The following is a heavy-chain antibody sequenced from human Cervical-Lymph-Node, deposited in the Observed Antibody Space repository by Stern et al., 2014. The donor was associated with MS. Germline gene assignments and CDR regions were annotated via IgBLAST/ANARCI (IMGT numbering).Heavy chain of an antibody. CDR2: SRSTGNNL. CDR1: GFLFSDYY. V-gene: IGHV3-11*01. CDR3: ARQAVGAVFDL. J-gene: IGHJ4*02. Sequence: VQLVESGGALVKPGGSLRLSCAASGFLFSDYYMSWIRQAPGKGLQWLSDSRSTGNNLYYADSLKGRFTISRDNAKNSLYLQMNNLRADDTAVYYCARQAVGAVFDLWGQGTLVTVSS. D-gene: IGHD1-26*01.